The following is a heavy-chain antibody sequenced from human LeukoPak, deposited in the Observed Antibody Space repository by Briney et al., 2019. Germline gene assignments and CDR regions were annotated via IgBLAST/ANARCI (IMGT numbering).Heavy chain of an antibody. V-gene: IGHV4-34*01. D-gene: IGHD3-22*01. Sequence: SETLSLTCAVYGGSFSGYYWTWIRQTPEKGLEWIGEMNPSGSTNYNPSLKGRVTISVDTSKNQFSLELSSVTAADTAVYYCARGRQDVTMIVVVMTAVSYNLDVWGKGTTVTVS. CDR1: GGSFSGYY. CDR3: ARGRQDVTMIVVVMTAVSYNLDV. CDR2: MNPSGST. J-gene: IGHJ6*03.